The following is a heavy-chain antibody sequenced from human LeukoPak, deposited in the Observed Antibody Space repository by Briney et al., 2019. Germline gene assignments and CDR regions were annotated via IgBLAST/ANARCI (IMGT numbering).Heavy chain of an antibody. D-gene: IGHD1-1*01. CDR1: GGSISSGGYS. V-gene: IGHV4-30-4*07. CDR2: IYYSGST. Sequence: PSQTLSLTCAVSGGSISSGGYSWSWIRQPPGKGLEWIGYIYYSGSTNYNPSLKSRVTISVDTSKNQFSLKLSSVTAADTAVYYCARGRHRLDGRPDYWGQGTLVTVSS. CDR3: ARGRHRLDGRPDY. J-gene: IGHJ4*02.